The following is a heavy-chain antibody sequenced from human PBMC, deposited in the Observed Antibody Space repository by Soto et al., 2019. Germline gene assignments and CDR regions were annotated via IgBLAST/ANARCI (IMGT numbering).Heavy chain of an antibody. CDR2: IIPIFGTA. V-gene: IGHV1-69*13. CDR1: GGTFSSYA. Sequence: SVKVSCKASGGTFSSYAISWVRQAPGQGLEWMGGIIPIFGTANYAQKFQGRVTITADESTSTAYMELSSLRSEDTAVYYCARDYDFWSGKYYMDVWGKGNTVTVS. J-gene: IGHJ6*03. CDR3: ARDYDFWSGKYYMDV. D-gene: IGHD3-3*01.